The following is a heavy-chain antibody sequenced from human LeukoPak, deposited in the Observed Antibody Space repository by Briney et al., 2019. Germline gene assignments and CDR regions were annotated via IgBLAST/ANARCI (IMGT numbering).Heavy chain of an antibody. CDR2: IYYSGST. J-gene: IGHJ4*02. Sequence: PSETLSLTCTVSGGSISSSNYYWGWIRQPPGKGLEWIGSIYYSGSTYYSPSLKSRVTISVDTSKNQFSLKLSSVTAADTAVYYCARSKTIVAVAGTSQCLYYWGQGTLVTVSS. CDR1: GGSISSSNYY. V-gene: IGHV4-39*07. CDR3: ARSKTIVAVAGTSQCLYY. D-gene: IGHD6-19*01.